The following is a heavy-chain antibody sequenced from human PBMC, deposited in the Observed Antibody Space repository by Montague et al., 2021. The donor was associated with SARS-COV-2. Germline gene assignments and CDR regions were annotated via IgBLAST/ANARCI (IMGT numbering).Heavy chain of an antibody. Sequence: SETLSLTCAVSGASSSNYYWSWIRQSPGKGLEWVGEINHSGYTDHNPSLESRLTISLDSSKKQFSLKMTSVTAADTAIYYCASAPRYSFGFWAYWGQGTLVSVSS. D-gene: IGHD5-12*01. CDR2: INHSGYT. CDR1: GASSSNYY. CDR3: ASAPRYSFGFWAY. V-gene: IGHV4-34*01. J-gene: IGHJ4*02.